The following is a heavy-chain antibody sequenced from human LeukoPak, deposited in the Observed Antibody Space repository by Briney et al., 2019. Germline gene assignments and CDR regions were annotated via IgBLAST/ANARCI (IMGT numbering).Heavy chain of an antibody. CDR3: ARAPRYQLPIDY. CDR1: GGSISSSSYY. V-gene: IGHV4-39*07. CDR2: IYYSGST. Sequence: SETLSLTCTVSGGSISSSSYYWGWIRQPPGKGLEWIGSIYYSGSTYYNPSLKSRVTISVDTSKNQFSLKLSSVTAADTAVYYCARAPRYQLPIDYWGQGTLVTVSS. J-gene: IGHJ4*02. D-gene: IGHD2-2*01.